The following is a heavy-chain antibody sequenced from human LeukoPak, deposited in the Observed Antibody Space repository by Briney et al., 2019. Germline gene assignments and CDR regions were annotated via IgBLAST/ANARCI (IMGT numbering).Heavy chain of an antibody. CDR2: INHSGST. Sequence: SETLSLTCAVYGGSFSGYYWSWIRQPPGRGLEWIGEINHSGSTNYNPSLKSRVTISVDTSKNQFSLKLSSVTAADTAVYYCAAVLWFGESKNNWFDPWGQGTLVTVSS. CDR3: AAVLWFGESKNNWFDP. D-gene: IGHD3-10*01. CDR1: GGSFSGYY. V-gene: IGHV4-34*01. J-gene: IGHJ5*02.